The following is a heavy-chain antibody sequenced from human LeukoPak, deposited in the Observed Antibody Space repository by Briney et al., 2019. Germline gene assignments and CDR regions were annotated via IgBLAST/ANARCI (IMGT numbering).Heavy chain of an antibody. V-gene: IGHV3-30*04. D-gene: IGHD4-17*01. CDR3: ARAVTTVTNYYYYGMDV. J-gene: IGHJ6*02. CDR1: GFTFSSYA. Sequence: GGSLRLSCAASGFTFSSYAMHWVCQAPGKGLEWVAVISYDGSNKYYADSVKGRFTISRDNSKNTLYLQMNSLRAEDTAVYYCARAVTTVTNYYYYGMDVWGQGTTVTVSS. CDR2: ISYDGSNK.